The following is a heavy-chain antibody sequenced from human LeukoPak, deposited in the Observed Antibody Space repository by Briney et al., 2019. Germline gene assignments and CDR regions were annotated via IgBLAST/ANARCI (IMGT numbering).Heavy chain of an antibody. J-gene: IGHJ5*02. V-gene: IGHV4-31*03. Sequence: SETLSLTCTVSGGSISSGGYYWSWIRQHPGKGLEWIGYIYYSGITQYNPSLKSRVTISVDTSKNQFSLKLSSVTAADTAVYYCARGSILYYYDSSGYESWFDPWGQGTLVTVSS. CDR1: GGSISSGGYY. CDR3: ARGSILYYYDSSGYESWFDP. CDR2: IYYSGIT. D-gene: IGHD3-22*01.